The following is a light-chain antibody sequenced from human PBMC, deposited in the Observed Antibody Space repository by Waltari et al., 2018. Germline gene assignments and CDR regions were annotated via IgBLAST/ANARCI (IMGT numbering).Light chain of an antibody. J-gene: IGLJ1*01. CDR1: SSDVGGYIY. CDR3: SSFTTSSTYV. V-gene: IGLV2-14*03. Sequence: QSALTQPASVSGSPGQSITISCSGSSSDVGGYIYVSWYQQHPDKVPKLLIYDVTYRPSGVSNRFSGSKSGNTASLTISGLQAEDEADYYCSSFTTSSTYVFGTGTRVTVL. CDR2: DVT.